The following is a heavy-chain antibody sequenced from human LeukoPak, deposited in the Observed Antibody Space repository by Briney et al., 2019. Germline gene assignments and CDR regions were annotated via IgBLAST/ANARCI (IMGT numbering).Heavy chain of an antibody. CDR2: INPADSDT. V-gene: IGHV5-51*01. CDR3: ARVEHSSSSAYNWFDP. Sequence: GESLKISCKGSGYSFTSYWIGWVRQMPGKGLEWMGIINPADSDTRSSPSFQGQVTISADKSISTAYLQWTSLKASDTAMYYCARVEHSSSSAYNWFDPWGQGTLVTVSS. CDR1: GYSFTSYW. J-gene: IGHJ5*02. D-gene: IGHD6-6*01.